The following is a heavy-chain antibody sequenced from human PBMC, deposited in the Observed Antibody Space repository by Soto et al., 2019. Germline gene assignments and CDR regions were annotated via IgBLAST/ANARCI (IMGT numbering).Heavy chain of an antibody. V-gene: IGHV1-69*13. J-gene: IGHJ5*02. CDR2: SMHSSDTP. CDR3: AIAGSDAYVWGSCRS. CDR1: GGTFSNYG. D-gene: IGHD3-16*01. Sequence: SVKVSCKASGGTFSNYGINWVGQAPGQGLEWMGGSMHSSDTPITTQRFQVKVIISEDESTSTAYLDLSRFRSEDTAVYYCAIAGSDAYVWGSCRSWGQGIPVSVS.